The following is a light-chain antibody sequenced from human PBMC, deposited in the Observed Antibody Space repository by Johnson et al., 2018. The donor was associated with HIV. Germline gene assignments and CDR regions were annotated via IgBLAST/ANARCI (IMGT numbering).Light chain of an antibody. CDR3: GAWDSGLTAHFV. CDR2: ENN. V-gene: IGLV1-51*01. CDR1: NSNIGSNS. Sequence: QFVLTQPPSVSAAPGQRVTISCSGNNSNIGSNSVSWYQDVPGTAPKLLIYENNKRPSGITDRFSASKSDTSATLDITGLQTVDEADYSCGAWDSGLTAHFVFGTGTKITVL. J-gene: IGLJ1*01.